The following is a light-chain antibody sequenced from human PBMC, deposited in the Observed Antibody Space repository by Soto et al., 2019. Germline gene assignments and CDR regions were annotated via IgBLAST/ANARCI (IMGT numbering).Light chain of an antibody. CDR2: AAS. CDR1: ERVSSDY. V-gene: IGKV3-20*01. Sequence: EVVLTQSPGTLSLSPGERATLSCRASERVSSDYLAWYQQRPGQAPRLLISAASIRATGIPDRFSGSGSGTDFTLTISRLEPEDFAVYYCQQYGSAPLFTFGPGTKVDI. CDR3: QQYGSAPLFT. J-gene: IGKJ3*01.